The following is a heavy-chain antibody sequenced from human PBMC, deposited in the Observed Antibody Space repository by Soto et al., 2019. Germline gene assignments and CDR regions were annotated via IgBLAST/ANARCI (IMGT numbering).Heavy chain of an antibody. V-gene: IGHV1-3*01. J-gene: IGHJ4*02. CDR2: INAGNGNT. CDR1: GYTFTRYG. CDR3: ARDLQADY. Sequence: GASVKVSCKASGYTFTRYGFSWVRQAPGQRLEWMGWINAGNGNTKYSQKFQGRVTITRDTSASTAYMELSSLRSEDTAVYYCARDLQADYWGQGTLVTVSS.